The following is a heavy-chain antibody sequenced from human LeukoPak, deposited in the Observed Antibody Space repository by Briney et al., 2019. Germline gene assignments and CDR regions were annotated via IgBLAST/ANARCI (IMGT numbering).Heavy chain of an antibody. CDR2: IYYSGST. V-gene: IGHV4-59*01. Sequence: SVTLSLTCTVSGGSISSYYWSWIRQPPGKGLEWIGYIYYSGSTNYNPSLKSRVTISVDTSKNQFSLKLSSVTAADTAVYYRARGSGSQFDYWGQGTLVTVSS. CDR3: ARGSGSQFDY. CDR1: GGSISSYY. D-gene: IGHD1-26*01. J-gene: IGHJ4*02.